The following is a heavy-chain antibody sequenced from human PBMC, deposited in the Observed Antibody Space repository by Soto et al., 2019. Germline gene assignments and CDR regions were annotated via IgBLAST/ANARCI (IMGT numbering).Heavy chain of an antibody. J-gene: IGHJ5*02. Sequence: QVQLVQSGAEVKKPGASVKVSCKVSGYTLTELSMHWVRQAPGKGLEWMGGFDPEDGETIYAQKFQGRVTMTEDTSTDTAYMELSSLRSEDTAVYYCAPVPHIVVVTAIPGWFDPWGQGTLVTVSS. CDR2: FDPEDGET. CDR1: GYTLTELS. D-gene: IGHD2-21*02. CDR3: APVPHIVVVTAIPGWFDP. V-gene: IGHV1-24*01.